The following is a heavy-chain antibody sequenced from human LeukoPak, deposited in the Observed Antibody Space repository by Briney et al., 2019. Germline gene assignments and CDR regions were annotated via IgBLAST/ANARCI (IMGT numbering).Heavy chain of an antibody. Sequence: SETLSLTCTVSGGSICSSSYYWGWIRQPPGKGLEWIGSIYYSGSTYYNPSLKSRVTISVDTSKNQFSLKLSSVTAADTAVYYCASPSGGYYYGMDVWGQGTTVTVSS. J-gene: IGHJ6*02. D-gene: IGHD2-15*01. V-gene: IGHV4-39*01. CDR2: IYYSGST. CDR3: ASPSGGYYYGMDV. CDR1: GGSICSSSYY.